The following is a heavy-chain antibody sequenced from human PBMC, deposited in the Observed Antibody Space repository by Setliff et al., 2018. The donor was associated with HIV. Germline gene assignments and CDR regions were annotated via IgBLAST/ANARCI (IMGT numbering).Heavy chain of an antibody. CDR3: ARQWRDQYNSGVSTEYFQH. CDR1: AYSISSGYY. D-gene: IGHD3-22*01. V-gene: IGHV4-38-2*01. J-gene: IGHJ1*01. CDR2: IYHSGRT. Sequence: PSETLSLTCAVSAYSISSGYYWGWIRQPPGKGLEWLGSIYHSGRTYYNPSLMSRVTISVDTSKNQFSLKLRSVTAADTAVCYCARQWRDQYNSGVSTEYFQHWGLGTLVTVSS.